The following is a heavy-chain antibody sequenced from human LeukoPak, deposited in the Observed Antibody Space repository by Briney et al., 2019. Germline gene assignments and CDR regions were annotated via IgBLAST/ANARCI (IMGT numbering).Heavy chain of an antibody. CDR3: ASATTSSSLPSLGY. J-gene: IGHJ4*02. V-gene: IGHV1-69*06. Sequence: GASVKVSCKASGGTFSSYAISWVRQAPGQGLEWMGEIIPIFGTANYAQKFQGRVTITADKSTSTAYMELSSLRSEDTAVYHCASATTSSSLPSLGYWGQGTLVTVSS. D-gene: IGHD2-2*01. CDR1: GGTFSSYA. CDR2: IIPIFGTA.